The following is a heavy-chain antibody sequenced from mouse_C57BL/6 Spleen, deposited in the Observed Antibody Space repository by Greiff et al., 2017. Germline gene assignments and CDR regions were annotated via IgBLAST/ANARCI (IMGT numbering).Heavy chain of an antibody. D-gene: IGHD1-1*01. V-gene: IGHV1-55*01. CDR1: GYTFTSYW. J-gene: IGHJ2*01. CDR3: ARGIITTVVVPFDY. Sequence: QVQLQQPGAELVKPGASVKMSCKASGYTFTSYWITWVKQRPGQGLEWIGDIYPGSGSTNYNEKFKSKATLTVDTSSSTAYMQLSSLTSEDSAVYYWARGIITTVVVPFDYWGQGTTLTVSS. CDR2: IYPGSGST.